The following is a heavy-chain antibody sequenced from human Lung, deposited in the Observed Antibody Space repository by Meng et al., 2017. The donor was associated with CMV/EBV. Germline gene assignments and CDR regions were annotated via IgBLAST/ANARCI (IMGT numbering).Heavy chain of an antibody. CDR3: ARDFGGGSYYPYLQL. V-gene: IGHV4-39*07. Sequence: ESLKISCTVSGGSVSSRSYYWGWIRQSPGRGLEWIGSIYYSGSTYYNPSLKSRVTISGDMSTNQLSLKLSSVTAADTAVYFCARDFGGGSYYPYLQLWGQGXLVTVSS. D-gene: IGHD1-26*01. J-gene: IGHJ1*01. CDR2: IYYSGST. CDR1: GGSVSSRSYY.